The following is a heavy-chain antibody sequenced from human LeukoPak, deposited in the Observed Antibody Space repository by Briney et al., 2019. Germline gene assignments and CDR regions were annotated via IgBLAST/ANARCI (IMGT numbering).Heavy chain of an antibody. CDR3: PRDTEDGSSTGCDAFDD. D-gene: IGHD2-2*01. V-gene: IGHV3-48*01. J-gene: IGHJ4*02. CDR1: GFTFSSYG. CDR2: ISSSSSTI. Sequence: PGGSLRLSCAASGFTFSSYGMNWVRQAPGKGLEWVSYISSSSSTIYYADSVKGRFTISRDNSKNSLYLQMNSLRAQDTPLYYSPRDTEDGSSTGCDAFDDWGEGSLVTVSA.